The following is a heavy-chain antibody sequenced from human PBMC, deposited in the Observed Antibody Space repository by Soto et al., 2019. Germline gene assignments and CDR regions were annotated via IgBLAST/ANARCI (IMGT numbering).Heavy chain of an antibody. Sequence: EVQLVESGGGLVRPGGSLRLSCVASGFTFSAYWMSWVRQAPGKGPEWVATISQDATKTYYVESVKGRFTISRDNAKNLMYLQMNSLTAEDTAVYFCARESHATFDYWGQGTLVTVSS. J-gene: IGHJ4*02. CDR2: ISQDATKT. V-gene: IGHV3-7*01. CDR1: GFTFSAYW. CDR3: ARESHATFDY.